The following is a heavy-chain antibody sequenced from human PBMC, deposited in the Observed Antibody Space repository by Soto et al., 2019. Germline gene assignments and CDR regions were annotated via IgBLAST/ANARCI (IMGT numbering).Heavy chain of an antibody. V-gene: IGHV1-69*01. J-gene: IGHJ6*02. CDR2: IIPIFGTA. CDR3: VSVPDCSGGSCYVDGMAV. D-gene: IGHD2-15*01. CDR1: GGTFSSYA. Sequence: QVQLVQSGAEVKKPGSSVKVSCKASGGTFSSYAISWVRQAPGQGLEWMGGIIPIFGTANYAQKFQGRVTITADDCTSTGYRELSSLRSEDTAVYCCVSVPDCSGGSCYVDGMAVWGQGTTVTVSS.